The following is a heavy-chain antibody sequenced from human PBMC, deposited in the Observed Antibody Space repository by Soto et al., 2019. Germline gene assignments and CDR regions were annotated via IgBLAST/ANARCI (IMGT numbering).Heavy chain of an antibody. CDR3: ARGVDILTGRYFDY. D-gene: IGHD3-9*01. V-gene: IGHV4-31*03. J-gene: IGHJ4*02. Sequence: SETLSLTCSVSGDSISSGVNFWSWIRQHPGKGLEWIGHIYNTGSAYFNPSLKSRAVISVDTPKNHFSLSLRSLTAADTGVYYCARGVDILTGRYFDYWGPGTLVTVSS. CDR2: IYNTGSA. CDR1: GDSISSGVNF.